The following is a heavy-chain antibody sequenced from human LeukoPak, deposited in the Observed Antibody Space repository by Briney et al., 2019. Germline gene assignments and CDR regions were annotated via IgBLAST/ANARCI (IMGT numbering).Heavy chain of an antibody. CDR1: GYTFTSYG. CDR3: ARAYCGGDCYRDDY. V-gene: IGHV1-18*01. CDR2: ISAYNGNT. Sequence: ASVKVSCKASGYTFTSYGISWVRQAPGQGLEWMGWISAYNGNTNYAQKLQGRVTMTTDTSTSTAYMELRSLRSDDPAVYYCARAYCGGDCYRDDYWGQGTLVTVSS. J-gene: IGHJ4*02. D-gene: IGHD2-21*01.